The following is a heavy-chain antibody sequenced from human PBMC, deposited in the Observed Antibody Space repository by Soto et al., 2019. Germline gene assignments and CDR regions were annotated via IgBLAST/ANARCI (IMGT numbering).Heavy chain of an antibody. J-gene: IGHJ6*02. CDR2: IYPGDSDT. Sequence: GESLKISCKGSGYSFTSYWIGWVRQMPGKGLEWMGIIYPGDSDTRYSPSFQGQVTISADKSISTAYLQWSSLKASDTAMYYCVRSDYYDSSGYYYYYGMDVWGQGTTVTVSS. CDR1: GYSFTSYW. CDR3: VRSDYYDSSGYYYYYGMDV. V-gene: IGHV5-51*01. D-gene: IGHD3-22*01.